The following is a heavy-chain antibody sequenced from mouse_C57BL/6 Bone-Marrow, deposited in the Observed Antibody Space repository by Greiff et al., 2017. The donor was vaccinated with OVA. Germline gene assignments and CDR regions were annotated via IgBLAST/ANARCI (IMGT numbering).Heavy chain of an antibody. CDR2: FYPGSGSI. CDR1: GYSFTEYT. D-gene: IGHD3-1*01. Sequence: VKLMESGAELVKPGASVKMSCKASGYSFTEYTIHWVQQWPGQGLEWLGWFYPGSGSITYNEKFKDKATLTADKSSRTVYMELSRLTSEDSAVYCCARHEGYSFAFAYWGQGILVTVSA. V-gene: IGHV1-62-2*01. J-gene: IGHJ3*01. CDR3: ARHEGYSFAFAY.